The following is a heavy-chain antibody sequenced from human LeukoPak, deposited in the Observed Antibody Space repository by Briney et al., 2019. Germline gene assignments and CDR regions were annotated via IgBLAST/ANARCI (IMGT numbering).Heavy chain of an antibody. CDR3: AKGEDDSGYDYPFDY. J-gene: IGHJ4*02. CDR1: GFTFDDYA. D-gene: IGHD5-12*01. CDR2: ISWNSGSI. V-gene: IGHV3-9*01. Sequence: GGSLRLSCAASGFTFDDYAMHWVRQAPGKGLEWVSGISWNSGSIGYADSVKGRFTISRDDAKNSLHLQMNSLRAEDTALYYCAKGEDDSGYDYPFDYWGQGTLVTVSS.